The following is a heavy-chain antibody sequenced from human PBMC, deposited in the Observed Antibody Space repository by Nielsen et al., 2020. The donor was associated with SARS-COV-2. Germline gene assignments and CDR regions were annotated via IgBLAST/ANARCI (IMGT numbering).Heavy chain of an antibody. CDR3: ARPTLHYGSGSYYYYYGMDV. D-gene: IGHD3-10*01. CDR2: IYYSGST. Sequence: WIRQPPGKGLEWIGSIYYSGSTYYNPSLKSRVTISVDTSKHQFSLKLSSVTAADTAVYYCARPTLHYGSGSYYYYYGMDVWGQGTTVTVSS. V-gene: IGHV4-39*01. J-gene: IGHJ6*02.